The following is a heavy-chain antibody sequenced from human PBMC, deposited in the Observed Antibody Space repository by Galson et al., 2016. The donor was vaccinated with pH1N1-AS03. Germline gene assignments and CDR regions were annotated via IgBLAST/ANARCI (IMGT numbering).Heavy chain of an antibody. CDR1: GFSLSTSGGG. D-gene: IGHD4-17*01. Sequence: PALVKPTQTLTLTCTFSGFSLSTSGGGVGWIRQAPGKALEWLAIIYWNDDIRYSPSLRNRLTITKDTSKSQVVLTMTNMDPVDTATYFCARAYYGDFADWFGPWGQGTLVTVSS. V-gene: IGHV2-5*01. CDR2: IYWNDDI. CDR3: ARAYYGDFADWFGP. J-gene: IGHJ5*02.